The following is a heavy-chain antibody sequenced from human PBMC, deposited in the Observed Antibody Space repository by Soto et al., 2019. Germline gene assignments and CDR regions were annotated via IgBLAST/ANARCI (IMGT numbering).Heavy chain of an antibody. CDR3: ARDGDKELWFGEFRPPLYYYYYMDV. CDR1: GYTFTSYA. CDR2: INAGNGNT. D-gene: IGHD3-10*01. J-gene: IGHJ6*03. Sequence: ASVKVSCKASGYTFTSYAMHWVRQAPGQRLEWMGWINAGNGNTKYSQKFQGRVTITRDTSASTAYMELSSLRSEDTAVYYCARDGDKELWFGEFRPPLYYYYYMDVWGKGTTVTVSS. V-gene: IGHV1-3*01.